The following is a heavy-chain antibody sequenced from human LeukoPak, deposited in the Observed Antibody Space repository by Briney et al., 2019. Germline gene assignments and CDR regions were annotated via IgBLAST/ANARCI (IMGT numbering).Heavy chain of an antibody. CDR2: IYYSGST. J-gene: IGHJ4*02. V-gene: IGHV4-39*07. D-gene: IGHD1-1*01. Sequence: PSETLSLTCTVSGGSISSSSYYWGWIRQPPGKGLEWIGSIYYSGSTYYNPSLKSRVTISVDTSKNQFSLKLSSVTAADTAVYYCARDPMSWNDEVYWGQGTLVTVSS. CDR3: ARDPMSWNDEVY. CDR1: GGSISSSSYY.